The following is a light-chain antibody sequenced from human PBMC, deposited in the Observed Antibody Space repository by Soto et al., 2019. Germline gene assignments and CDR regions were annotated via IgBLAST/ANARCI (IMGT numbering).Light chain of an antibody. V-gene: IGKV3-20*01. CDR1: QSVTSQY. CDR2: GAS. CDR3: QQYASAPGT. Sequence: EIVLTHPPGTRYLSLGERATLSCGASQSVTSQYLAGYQQKAGQSPRLLIYGASSKATGIPDRFSGSGSGTDFTLAITRLEPEDFAVYYCQQYASAPGTFGPGTMVEVK. J-gene: IGKJ1*01.